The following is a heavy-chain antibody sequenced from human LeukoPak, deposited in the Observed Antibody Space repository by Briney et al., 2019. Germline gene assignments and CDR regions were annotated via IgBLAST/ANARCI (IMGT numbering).Heavy chain of an antibody. V-gene: IGHV4-61*01. CDR3: ARDRYSSSSGGSTT. CDR2: IYYSGST. Sequence: SQTLSLTCTVSGGSINSGNYYWSWIRQPPGKGLEWIGYIYYSGSTNYNPSLKSRVTISVDTSKNQFSLKLSSVTAADTAVYYCARDRYSSSSGGSTTWGQGTLVTVSS. J-gene: IGHJ4*02. CDR1: GGSINSGNYY. D-gene: IGHD6-6*01.